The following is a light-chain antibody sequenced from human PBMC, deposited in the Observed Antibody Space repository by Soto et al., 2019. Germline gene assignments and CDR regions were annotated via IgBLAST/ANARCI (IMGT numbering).Light chain of an antibody. J-gene: IGKJ3*01. CDR3: LQDYNYPFT. CDR2: ATS. Sequence: AIQMTQSPSSLSASVGDRVTITCRASEGIRNDLGWYQQKPGKAPKLLIYATSRLQSGVPSRFSGGGSGTDFTLTISSLQPEDFATYYCLQDYNYPFTFGPGTKVHIK. V-gene: IGKV1-6*01. CDR1: EGIRND.